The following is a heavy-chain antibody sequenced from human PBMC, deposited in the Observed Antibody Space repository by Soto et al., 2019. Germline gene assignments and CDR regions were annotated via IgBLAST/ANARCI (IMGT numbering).Heavy chain of an antibody. CDR1: GFTFSDRY. Sequence: EVQLVESGGGLVPPGGSLRLSCEVSGFTFSDRYMDWVRQAPGRGLEWVGRSRNKANSYTTEYATSVKGRFTVSRDDSKNLFFLQMNSLKTEDTAVYYCVRGYRGFAYWGQGALVTVSS. CDR3: VRGYRGFAY. D-gene: IGHD5-12*01. V-gene: IGHV3-72*01. CDR2: SRNKANSYTT. J-gene: IGHJ4*02.